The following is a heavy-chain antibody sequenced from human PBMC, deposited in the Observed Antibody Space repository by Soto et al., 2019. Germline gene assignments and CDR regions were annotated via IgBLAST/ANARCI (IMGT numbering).Heavy chain of an antibody. CDR2: INHSGST. V-gene: IGHV4-34*01. J-gene: IGHJ3*01. Sequence: QVQLQQWGAGLLKPSETLSLTCAVYGDSFSGPYWTWIRQTPGKGLEWIGEINHSGSTDYHPSLKSRVTISVDTSKNQFSLNLSSVSAADTAVYFCARLEATSADSFDVWGPGTMVTVSS. CDR1: GDSFSGPY. CDR3: ARLEATSADSFDV. D-gene: IGHD2-15*01.